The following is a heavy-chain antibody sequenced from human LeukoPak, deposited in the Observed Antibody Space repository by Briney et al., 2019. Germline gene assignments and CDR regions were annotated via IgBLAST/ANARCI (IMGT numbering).Heavy chain of an antibody. J-gene: IGHJ6*02. CDR1: GYTFINSG. D-gene: IGHD3-10*01. Sequence: ASVKVSCKASGYTFINSGITWVRQAPGQGLEWMGWISAYNGNTNYAQKLQGRVTMTTDTSTSTAYMELRSLRSDDTAVYYCARGGVRGVPYYYYGMDVWGQGTMVTVSS. CDR3: ARGGVRGVPYYYYGMDV. CDR2: ISAYNGNT. V-gene: IGHV1-18*04.